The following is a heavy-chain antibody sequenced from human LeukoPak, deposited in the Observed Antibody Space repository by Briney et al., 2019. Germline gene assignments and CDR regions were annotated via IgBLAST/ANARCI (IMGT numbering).Heavy chain of an antibody. CDR1: GYTFTGYY. D-gene: IGHD5-24*01. V-gene: IGHV1-46*01. Sequence: ASVKVSCKASGYTFTGYYMHWVRQAPGQGLEWMGIINPSGGSTSYAQKFQGRVTMTRDTSTSTVYMELSSLRSEDTAVYYCAIRDGGAFDPWAREPWSPSPQ. CDR2: INPSGGST. CDR3: AIRDGGAFDP. J-gene: IGHJ5*02.